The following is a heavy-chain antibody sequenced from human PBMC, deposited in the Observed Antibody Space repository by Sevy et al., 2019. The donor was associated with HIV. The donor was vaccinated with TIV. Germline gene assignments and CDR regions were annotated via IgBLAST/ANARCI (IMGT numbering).Heavy chain of an antibody. CDR1: GFNIADYY. D-gene: IGHD3-10*01. J-gene: IGHJ5*02. V-gene: IGHV3-49*04. CDR3: ARHAREAWRGSGVYYNVTDGFDP. CDR2: IITKNHGGTP. Sequence: GGSLRLSCTGSGFNIADYYMTWVRQAPGKGLDWVGFIITKNHGGTPEYGASVKGRFTISRDDSKNTIYLQMHSLKTEDTGICYCARHAREAWRGSGVYYNVTDGFDPWGQGTLVTVSS.